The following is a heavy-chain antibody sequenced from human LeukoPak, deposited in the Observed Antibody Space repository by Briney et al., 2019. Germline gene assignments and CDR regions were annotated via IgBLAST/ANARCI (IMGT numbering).Heavy chain of an antibody. V-gene: IGHV3-23*01. D-gene: IGHD3-9*01. CDR3: AKQPLLVITSIYYFDY. J-gene: IGHJ4*02. Sequence: GSLRLSCAASGFSFSTYSFSWVRQAPGKGLEWVSGISASGGDTYYADSVKGRFTISRGNSKNTLYLQMNSLRAEDTAVYYCAKQPLLVITSIYYFDYWGQGTLVTVSS. CDR2: ISASGGDT. CDR1: GFSFSTYS.